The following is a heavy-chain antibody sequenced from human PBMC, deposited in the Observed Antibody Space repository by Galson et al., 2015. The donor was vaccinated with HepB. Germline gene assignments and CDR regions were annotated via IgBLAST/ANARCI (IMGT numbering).Heavy chain of an antibody. CDR3: ARHGPDDYFDY. J-gene: IGHJ4*02. CDR1: GFTFSGYT. Sequence: SLRLSCAASGFTFSGYTMNWVRQAPGKGLEWVSSISSSSSYIYYADSVKGRFTISRDNAKNSLYLQMNSLRAEDTAVYYCARHGPDDYFDYWGQGTLVTVSS. CDR2: ISSSSSYI. V-gene: IGHV3-21*01. D-gene: IGHD5-24*01.